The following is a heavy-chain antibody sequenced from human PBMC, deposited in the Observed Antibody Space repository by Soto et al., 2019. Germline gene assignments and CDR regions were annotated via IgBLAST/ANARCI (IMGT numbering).Heavy chain of an antibody. Sequence: PGGSLRLSCAASGFTFSSYAMSWVRQAPGKGLEWVANIRQDGSEKYYVDSVRGRFTISRDNAKNSLFLQMDSLRAVDTAVYYCATTAGGFFDNWGQGTPVTVSS. CDR3: ATTAGGFFDN. J-gene: IGHJ4*02. CDR2: IRQDGSEK. V-gene: IGHV3-7*05. D-gene: IGHD1-1*01. CDR1: GFTFSSYA.